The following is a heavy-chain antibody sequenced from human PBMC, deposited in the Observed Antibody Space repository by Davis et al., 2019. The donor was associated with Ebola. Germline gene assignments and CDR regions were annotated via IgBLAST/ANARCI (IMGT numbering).Heavy chain of an antibody. Sequence: GGSLRLSCAASGFTVSSNYMSWVRQAPGKGLEWVSVIYSGGSTYYADSVKGRFTISRDNSKNTLYLQMNSLKTEDTAVYYCARSLYYYYGMDVWGQGTTITVSS. CDR1: GFTVSSNY. J-gene: IGHJ6*02. V-gene: IGHV3-66*01. CDR2: IYSGGST. CDR3: ARSLYYYYGMDV.